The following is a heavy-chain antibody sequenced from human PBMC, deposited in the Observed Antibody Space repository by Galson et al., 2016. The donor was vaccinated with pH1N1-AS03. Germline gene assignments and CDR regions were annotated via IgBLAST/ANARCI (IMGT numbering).Heavy chain of an antibody. CDR3: ARGGYDVWSGYRVDPFDY. D-gene: IGHD3-3*01. Sequence: SLRLSCAVSGITFSNYAMSWVCQAPGQGLEWVACITSSGSSGPTIYYADSVMGRFTITRNNAKNSLYLHMNSLRAEGTAIYYCARGGYDVWSGYRVDPFDYWGQGALVTVSS. CDR2: ITSSGSSGPTI. CDR1: GITFSNYA. V-gene: IGHV3-11*01. J-gene: IGHJ4*02.